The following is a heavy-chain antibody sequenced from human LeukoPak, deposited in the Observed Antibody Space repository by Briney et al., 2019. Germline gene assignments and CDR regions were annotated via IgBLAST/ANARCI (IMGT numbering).Heavy chain of an antibody. V-gene: IGHV3-74*01. D-gene: IGHD6-19*01. CDR1: GFTFSNYW. J-gene: IGHJ2*01. Sequence: GGSLRLSCAASGFTFSNYWMHWVRQAPGKGLVWVSRINSDGNSTIYADSVKGRFTISRDNAKNALYLQMNSLRAEDTAVYYCARPPYSSGSFDLWGRGTLVTVSS. CDR2: INSDGNST. CDR3: ARPPYSSGSFDL.